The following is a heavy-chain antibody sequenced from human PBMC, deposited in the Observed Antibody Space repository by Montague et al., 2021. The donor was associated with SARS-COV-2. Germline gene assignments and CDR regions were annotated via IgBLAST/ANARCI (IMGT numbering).Heavy chain of an antibody. Sequence: SLRLSCAASGFAFNNFAMTWVRQAPGKGLEWVSSIFGSAAGTYYADSVKGRFIISRDNSKNTLYLQMNSLRAEDTAKYYCAKQPGAGAVVYWYFDLWGRGTVVSVSS. CDR1: GFAFNNFA. D-gene: IGHD6-19*01. CDR2: IFGSAAGT. CDR3: AKQPGAGAVVYWYFDL. J-gene: IGHJ2*01. V-gene: IGHV3-23*01.